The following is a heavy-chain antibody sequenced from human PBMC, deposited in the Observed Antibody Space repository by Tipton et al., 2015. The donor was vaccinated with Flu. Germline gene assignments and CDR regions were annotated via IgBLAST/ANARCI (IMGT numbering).Heavy chain of an antibody. D-gene: IGHD3-16*01. CDR3: ARSSSAYDYVWGGSYYFDF. V-gene: IGHV4-38-2*02. CDR1: GYSISSGYY. CDR2: LYDSGIT. Sequence: LRLSCTVSGYSISSGYYWGWIRQPPGKGLEWIGSLYDSGITYYNPSLKSRVTISLDTSKNQFSLKLISVTAADTAVYYCARSSSAYDYVWGGSYYFDFWGQGTLVTVS. J-gene: IGHJ4*02.